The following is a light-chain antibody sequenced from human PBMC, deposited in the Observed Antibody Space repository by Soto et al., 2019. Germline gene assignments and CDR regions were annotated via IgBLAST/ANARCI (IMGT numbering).Light chain of an antibody. Sequence: EIVLTQSPGTLSLSPGERATLSCRASQSVSSSYLAWYQQKPGQAPRLLIYGASSRATGIADRFSGSGSGTDFTLTISGLEPADFAVYYCQQYGDSPRTFGQGTKVEIK. CDR3: QQYGDSPRT. V-gene: IGKV3-20*01. J-gene: IGKJ1*01. CDR2: GAS. CDR1: QSVSSSY.